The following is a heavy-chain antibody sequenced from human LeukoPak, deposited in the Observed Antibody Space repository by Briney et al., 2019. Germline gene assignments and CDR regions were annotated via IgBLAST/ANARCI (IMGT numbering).Heavy chain of an antibody. CDR2: ISVYNGNT. V-gene: IGHV1-18*01. CDR1: GYTFTSYG. D-gene: IGHD6-13*01. J-gene: IGHJ4*02. CDR3: ARSYSSSWSDLFDY. Sequence: ASVKVSCKASGYTFTSYGISWVRQAPGQGLEWMGWISVYNGNTNYAQKLQGRVTMTTDTSTSTAYMELRSLRSDDTAVYYCARSYSSSWSDLFDYWGQGTLVTVSS.